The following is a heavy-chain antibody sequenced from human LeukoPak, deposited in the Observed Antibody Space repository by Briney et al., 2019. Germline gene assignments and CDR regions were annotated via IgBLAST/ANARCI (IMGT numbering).Heavy chain of an antibody. D-gene: IGHD3-9*01. CDR2: IYSGGST. J-gene: IGHJ5*02. Sequence: GGSLRLSCAASGFTVSSTYMSWVRQAPGKGLEWVSVIYSGGSTYYADSVKGRFTISRDNSKNTLYLQMNSLRGEDTAVYYCARGLALSLRYFAWPPNYSPYWCDPWGQGPLVTVSS. CDR1: GFTVSSTY. CDR3: ARGLALSLRYFAWPPNYSPYWCDP. V-gene: IGHV3-66*02.